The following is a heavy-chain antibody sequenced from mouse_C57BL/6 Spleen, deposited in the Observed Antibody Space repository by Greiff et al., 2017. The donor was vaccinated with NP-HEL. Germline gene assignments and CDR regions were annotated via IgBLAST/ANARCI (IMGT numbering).Heavy chain of an antibody. D-gene: IGHD3-2*02. J-gene: IGHJ2*01. Sequence: VQRVESGAELVKPGASVKISCKASGYAFSSYWMNWVKQRPGKGLEWIGQIYPGDGDTNYNGKFKGKATLTADKSSSTAYMQLSSLTSEDSAVYFCARTAQATDYFDYWGQGTTLTVSS. CDR2: IYPGDGDT. CDR3: ARTAQATDYFDY. CDR1: GYAFSSYW. V-gene: IGHV1-80*01.